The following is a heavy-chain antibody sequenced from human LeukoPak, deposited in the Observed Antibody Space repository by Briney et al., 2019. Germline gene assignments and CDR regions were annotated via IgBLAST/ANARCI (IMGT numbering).Heavy chain of an antibody. CDR2: FYYSGST. CDR1: GGHISSYY. J-gene: IGHJ3*02. D-gene: IGHD6-19*01. V-gene: IGHV4-59*01. CDR3: ARARIVVAGIWGQESPHAFDI. Sequence: SETLSLTCTVSGGHISSYYWSWIRQPPGKGLEWIGYFYYSGSTNYNPSLKSRVTISVDTSKNQFSLKLSFVTAADTAVYYCARARIVVAGIWGQESPHAFDIWGQGTMVTVSS.